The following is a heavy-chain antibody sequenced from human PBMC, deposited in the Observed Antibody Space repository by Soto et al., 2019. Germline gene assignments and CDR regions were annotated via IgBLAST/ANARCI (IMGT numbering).Heavy chain of an antibody. V-gene: IGHV1-3*01. CDR3: ARDPHGLRGPLYYFDY. CDR2: INPVNGDT. J-gene: IGHJ4*02. D-gene: IGHD2-8*01. CDR1: GYTITYYT. Sequence: QVQLVQSGAEVEKPGASVKVSCTASGYTITYYTIHWVRQAPGQRLEWMGWINPVNGDTKYSQKFQGRVTITRDTSASTAYMELSSLRSEDTAVYYCARDPHGLRGPLYYFDYWGQGTLVTASS.